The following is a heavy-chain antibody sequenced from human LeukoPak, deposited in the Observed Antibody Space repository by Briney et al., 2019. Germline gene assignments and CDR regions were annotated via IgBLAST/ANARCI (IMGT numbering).Heavy chain of an antibody. V-gene: IGHV3-7*01. CDR3: ARVPMIAARPRYFQH. CDR2: IKQDGSEK. D-gene: IGHD6-6*01. J-gene: IGHJ1*01. CDR1: GFTFSSYW. Sequence: GGSLRLSCAASGFTFSSYWMSWVRQAPGKGLEWVANIKQDGSEKYYVDSVKGRFTISRDNAKNSLYLQMNSLRAEDTAVYYCARVPMIAARPRYFQHWGQGTLVAVSS.